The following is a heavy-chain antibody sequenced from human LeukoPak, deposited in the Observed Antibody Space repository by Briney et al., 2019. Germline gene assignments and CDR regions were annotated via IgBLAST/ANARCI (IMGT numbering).Heavy chain of an antibody. V-gene: IGHV3-21*01. CDR2: ISSSSSYI. Sequence: GRSLRLSCAASGFTFSSYSMNWVRQAPGKGLEWVSSISSSSSYIYYADSVKGRFTISRDNAKNSLYLQMNSLRAEDTAVYYCAASPQSPYGDYPDATGDYWGQGTLVTVSS. CDR1: GFTFSSYS. D-gene: IGHD4-17*01. CDR3: AASPQSPYGDYPDATGDY. J-gene: IGHJ4*02.